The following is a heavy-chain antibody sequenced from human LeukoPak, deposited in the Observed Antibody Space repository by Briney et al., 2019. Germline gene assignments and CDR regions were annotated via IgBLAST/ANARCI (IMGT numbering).Heavy chain of an antibody. Sequence: GGSLRLSCAASGFTFSSYEMNWVRQAPGKGLVWVSRINSDGSSTSYADSVKGRFTISRDNAKNTLYLQMNSLRAEDTAVYYCARVVSPILWFDGWGQGTLVTVSS. J-gene: IGHJ5*02. V-gene: IGHV3-74*01. CDR2: INSDGSST. CDR1: GFTFSSYE. CDR3: ARVVSPILWFDG. D-gene: IGHD2-2*01.